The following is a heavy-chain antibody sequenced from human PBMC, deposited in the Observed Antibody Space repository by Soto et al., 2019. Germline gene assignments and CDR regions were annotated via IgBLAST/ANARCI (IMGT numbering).Heavy chain of an antibody. V-gene: IGHV4-59*01. CDR3: ARDQAHDILTGPPYGMDV. Sequence: QVQLQESGPGLVKPSETLSLTCTVSGGSISSYYWSWIRQPPGKGLEWIGYIYYSGSTNYNPSLKSRVTISVDTSKNQFSLKLSSVTAADTAVYYCARDQAHDILTGPPYGMDVWGQGTTVTVSS. CDR2: IYYSGST. CDR1: GGSISSYY. J-gene: IGHJ6*02. D-gene: IGHD3-9*01.